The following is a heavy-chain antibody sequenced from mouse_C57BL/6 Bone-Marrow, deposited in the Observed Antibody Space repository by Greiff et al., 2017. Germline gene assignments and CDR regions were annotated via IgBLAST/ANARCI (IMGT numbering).Heavy chain of an antibody. CDR1: GYTFTSYT. J-gene: IGHJ4*01. Sequence: QVQLKESGAELARPGASVKMSCKASGYTFTSYTMHWVKQRPGQGLEWIGYINPSSGYTKYKQKFKDKATLTADKSSSTAYMQLSSLTSEDSAVYYCARRGNYYAMDYWGQGTSVTVSS. V-gene: IGHV1-4*01. CDR2: INPSSGYT. CDR3: ARRGNYYAMDY.